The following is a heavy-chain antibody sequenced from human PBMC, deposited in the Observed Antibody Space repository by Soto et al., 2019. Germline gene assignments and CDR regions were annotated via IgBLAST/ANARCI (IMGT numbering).Heavy chain of an antibody. CDR1: GGSITSNW. V-gene: IGHV4-4*02. D-gene: IGHD3-9*01. CDR2: IHHSGSF. J-gene: IGHJ5*02. CDR3: VRNDWYRFDQ. Sequence: QVQLQESGPGLVNPSGTLSLTCAVSGGSITSNWWCWVRQPPGKGLEWIGEIHHSGSFNYNPSLRRSVTISIDEPMNLLSLNLTSVTAADTAVHYCVRNDWYRFDQWGQGTVVTVSS.